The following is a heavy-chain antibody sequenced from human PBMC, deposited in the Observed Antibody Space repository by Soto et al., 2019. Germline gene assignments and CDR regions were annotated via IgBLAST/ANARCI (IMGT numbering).Heavy chain of an antibody. D-gene: IGHD1-26*01. CDR3: ARSKWELLRGYYFDY. Sequence: SVEVSCKASGGTFSSYAISWVRQARGQGLEWMGGIIPTFGTANYAQKFQGRVTITADESTSTAYMELSSLRSEDMAVYYCARSKWELLRGYYFDYWGQGTLVTVSS. V-gene: IGHV1-69*13. CDR1: GGTFSSYA. J-gene: IGHJ4*02. CDR2: IIPTFGTA.